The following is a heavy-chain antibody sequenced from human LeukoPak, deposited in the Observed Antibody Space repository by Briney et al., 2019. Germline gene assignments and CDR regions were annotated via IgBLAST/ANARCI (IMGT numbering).Heavy chain of an antibody. CDR2: INPNSGGT. Sequence: GTSVKVSCEASGYTFTDYYFHWVRHAPGQGLEWMGWINPNSGGTNFAQKFQGRVTMTRDTSISTVYMELSSLPSDDTAVYYCARGGPVAGRGDPFGYWGQGTLVTVSS. J-gene: IGHJ4*02. CDR1: GYTFTDYY. D-gene: IGHD6-19*01. V-gene: IGHV1-2*02. CDR3: ARGGPVAGRGDPFGY.